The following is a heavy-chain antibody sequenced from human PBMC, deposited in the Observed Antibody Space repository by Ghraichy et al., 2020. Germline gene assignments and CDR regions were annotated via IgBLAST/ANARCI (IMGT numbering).Heavy chain of an antibody. CDR2: IYYSGST. CDR3: ARDGSSIYYGMDV. D-gene: IGHD1-26*01. J-gene: IGHJ6*02. CDR1: GGSISSYY. V-gene: IGHV4-59*01. Sequence: SETLSLTCTVSGGSISSYYWSWIRQPPGKGLEWIGYIYYSGSTNYNPSLKSRVTISVDTSKNQFSLKLSSVTAADTAVYYCARDGSSIYYGMDVWGQGTTVTVSS.